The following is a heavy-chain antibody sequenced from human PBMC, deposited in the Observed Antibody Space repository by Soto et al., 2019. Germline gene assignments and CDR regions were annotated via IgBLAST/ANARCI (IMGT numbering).Heavy chain of an antibody. CDR1: GGSISSGDYY. CDR2: IYYSGST. D-gene: IGHD6-6*01. CDR3: ARGTRGYVMFLPIAARPHYFFDY. Sequence: SETLSLTCTVSGGSISSGDYYWSWIRQPPGKGLEWIGYIYYSGSTYYNPSLKSRVTISVDTSKNQFSLKLSSVTAADTAVYYCARGTRGYVMFLPIAARPHYFFDYCGQGTLVPGSS. V-gene: IGHV4-30-4*01. J-gene: IGHJ4*02.